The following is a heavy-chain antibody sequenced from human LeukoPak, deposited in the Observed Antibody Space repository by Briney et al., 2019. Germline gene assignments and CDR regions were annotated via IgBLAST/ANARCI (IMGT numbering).Heavy chain of an antibody. D-gene: IGHD3-22*01. CDR2: IYTSGST. CDR3: ARQLNYYYDSSGYEPYWYFDL. V-gene: IGHV4-4*09. Sequence: SETLSLTCTVAGGSISSCYWSWIRQPPGKGLEWIGYIYTSGSTNYNPSLKSRVTISVDTSKNQFSLKLSSVTAADTAVYYCARQLNYYYDSSGYEPYWYFDLWGRGTLVTVSS. J-gene: IGHJ2*01. CDR1: GGSISSCY.